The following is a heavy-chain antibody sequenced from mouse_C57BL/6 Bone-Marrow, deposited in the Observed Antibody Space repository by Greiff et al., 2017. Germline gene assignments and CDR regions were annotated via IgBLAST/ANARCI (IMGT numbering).Heavy chain of an antibody. D-gene: IGHD1-1*01. CDR3: ASLPGRSRYFEV. CDR2: IYPGDGDT. Sequence: VQLKQSGAELVKPGASVKISCKASGSAFSSYWMNWVKQRPGKGLEWIGQIYPGDGDTNYNGKFKGKATLTADKSSSIAYMQLSSLTSEDSAVYVCASLPGRSRYFEVWGTGTTVTVSS. J-gene: IGHJ1*03. V-gene: IGHV1-80*01. CDR1: GSAFSSYW.